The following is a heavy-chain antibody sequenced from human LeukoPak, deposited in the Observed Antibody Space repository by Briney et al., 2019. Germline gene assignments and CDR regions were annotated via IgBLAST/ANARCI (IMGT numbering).Heavy chain of an antibody. CDR1: GFTFNLYG. CDR2: ISGYGANT. CDR3: ARGLGYCTSTTCLLPFDY. J-gene: IGHJ4*02. D-gene: IGHD2-2*01. Sequence: PGGSLRLSCAASGFTFNLYGMSWVRQVPGKGLEWVSGISGYGANTYYAGSVKGRFTVSRDNSKNTLYLQMNSLRAEDTAMYYCARGLGYCTSTTCLLPFDYWGQGTLVTVSS. V-gene: IGHV3-23*01.